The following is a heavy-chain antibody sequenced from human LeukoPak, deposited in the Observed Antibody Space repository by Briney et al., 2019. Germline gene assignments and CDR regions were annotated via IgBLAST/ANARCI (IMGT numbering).Heavy chain of an antibody. Sequence: GGSLRLSCAASEFTFSNYWMSWVRQAPGKGLEWVANIKQDGNEKYYVDSVRGRFTISRDNAKNSLYLQMNSLRAEDTALYYCAKGRGYSGYDFFDYWGQGTLVTVSS. CDR2: IKQDGNEK. V-gene: IGHV3-7*05. CDR1: EFTFSNYW. D-gene: IGHD5-12*01. J-gene: IGHJ4*02. CDR3: AKGRGYSGYDFFDY.